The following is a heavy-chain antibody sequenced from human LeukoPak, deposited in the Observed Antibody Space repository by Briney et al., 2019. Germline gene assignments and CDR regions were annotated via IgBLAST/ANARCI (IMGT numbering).Heavy chain of an antibody. CDR2: IYYSGST. D-gene: IGHD6-19*01. V-gene: IGHV4-39*07. J-gene: IGHJ4*02. CDR3: ARVHSSGWYEYDY. CDR1: GGSISSSSYY. Sequence: SETLSLTCTVSGGSISSSSYYWGWIRQPPGKGLEWIGSIYYSGSTYYNPSLKSRVTISVDTSKNQFSLKLSSVTAADTAVYYCARVHSSGWYEYDYWGQGTLVTVPS.